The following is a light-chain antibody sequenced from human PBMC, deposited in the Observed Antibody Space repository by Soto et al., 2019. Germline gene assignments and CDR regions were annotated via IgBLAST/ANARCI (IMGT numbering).Light chain of an antibody. V-gene: IGLV2-14*01. Sequence: QSALTQPASVSGSPGQSITISCTGTSSDVAFYNHVSWYQQHPGKAPKLLIYEVNNRPSGVSHRFSGSKSGNTASLTISGLQGEAEADYYCSSFASTHTYVFGTGTKVTVL. J-gene: IGLJ1*01. CDR2: EVN. CDR1: SSDVAFYNH. CDR3: SSFASTHTYV.